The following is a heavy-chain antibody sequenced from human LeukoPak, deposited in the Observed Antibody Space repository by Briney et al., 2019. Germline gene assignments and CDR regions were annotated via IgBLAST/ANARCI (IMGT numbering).Heavy chain of an antibody. CDR2: IYYSGST. Sequence: SETLSLTCTVSGGSISSSSYYWSWIRQPPGKGLEWIGYIYYSGSTNYNPSLKRRVTISVDTSKNQFSLKLSSVTAADTAVYYCARGRYKYGIDYWGQGTLVTVSS. J-gene: IGHJ4*02. CDR3: ARGRYKYGIDY. CDR1: GGSISSSSYY. V-gene: IGHV4-61*01. D-gene: IGHD1-1*01.